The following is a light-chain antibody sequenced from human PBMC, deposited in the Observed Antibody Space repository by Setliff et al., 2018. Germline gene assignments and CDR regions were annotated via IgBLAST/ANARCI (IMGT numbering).Light chain of an antibody. CDR2: EVT. CDR3: LSYTSETTHAL. V-gene: IGLV2-14*03. Sequence: QSVLTQHAAVSGSPGQSITISCAGTNSDVGGYNYVSWYQQHPNKAPKLMIYEVTKRPSGVSDRFSGSKSGNTASLTISGLQAEDEADYYCLSYTSETTHALFGGGTKVTVL. J-gene: IGLJ2*01. CDR1: NSDVGGYNY.